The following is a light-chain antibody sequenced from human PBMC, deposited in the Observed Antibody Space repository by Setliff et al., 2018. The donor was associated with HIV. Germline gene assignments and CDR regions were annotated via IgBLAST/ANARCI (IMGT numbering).Light chain of an antibody. J-gene: IGLJ1*01. CDR3: CSYAGSTLYV. V-gene: IGLV2-11*01. CDR1: SNDVGSYDR. Sequence: QSALAQPRSVSGSPGQSVTISCTGTSNDVGSYDRVSWYQQPPGKAPKLIISDVDKRPSGVPDRFSGSKSGDTASLTISGLQAEDEADYYCCSYAGSTLYVFGTGTKVTVL. CDR2: DVD.